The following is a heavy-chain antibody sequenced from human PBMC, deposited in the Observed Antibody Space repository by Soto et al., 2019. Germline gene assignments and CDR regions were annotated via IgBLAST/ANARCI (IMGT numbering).Heavy chain of an antibody. CDR3: AKGASVTKALDI. V-gene: IGHV3-23*01. D-gene: IGHD4-17*01. CDR1: GFTFSSYA. CDR2: ISGSGGST. Sequence: EVQLLESGGGLVQPGDSLRLSCAASGFTFSSYAMSWVRQAPGKGLKWVSTISGSGGSTYYADSVKGRFTISRDYSKNTLSLQMNSLRAEDTAVYFCAKGASVTKALDIWGQGTMVTVSS. J-gene: IGHJ3*02.